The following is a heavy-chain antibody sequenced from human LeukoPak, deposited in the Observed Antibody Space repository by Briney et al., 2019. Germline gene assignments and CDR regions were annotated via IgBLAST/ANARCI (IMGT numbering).Heavy chain of an antibody. CDR2: ISGSGGST. V-gene: IGHV3-23*01. CDR3: AKDRAGYCSSTSCPRGMDV. D-gene: IGHD2-2*01. CDR1: GFTFSSYA. Sequence: GGSLRLSCAASGFTFSSYAMSWVRQAPGKGLKWVSAISGSGGSTYYADSVKGRFTISRDNSKNTLYLQMNSLRAEDTAVYYCAKDRAGYCSSTSCPRGMDVWGQGTTVTVSS. J-gene: IGHJ6*02.